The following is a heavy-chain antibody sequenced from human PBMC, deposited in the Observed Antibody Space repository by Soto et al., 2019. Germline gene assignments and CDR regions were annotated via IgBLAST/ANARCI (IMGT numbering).Heavy chain of an antibody. J-gene: IGHJ4*02. D-gene: IGHD3-10*01. V-gene: IGHV3-30*18. Sequence: QVQLVESGGGVVQPGRSLRLSCAASGFTFSSYGMHWVRQAPGKGLEWVAVISYDGSNVYYGDSVKGRFTISRDNSKNTLYLQMNSLRTEDTAVYYCAKDSGSLTYSYNSGANYWGQGTLVTVSS. CDR1: GFTFSSYG. CDR3: AKDSGSLTYSYNSGANY. CDR2: ISYDGSNV.